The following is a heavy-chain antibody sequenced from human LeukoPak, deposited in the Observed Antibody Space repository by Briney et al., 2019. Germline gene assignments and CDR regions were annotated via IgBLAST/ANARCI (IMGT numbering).Heavy chain of an antibody. CDR1: GFTFGDFA. Sequence: GGSLRLSCTASGFTFGDFAMSWFRQAPGQGLEWLGVIRSNTYGGTTQAAASVKGRCTFSRDDSKSIACLELDSLKTEDSAVYYCTRDRLTADDYWGQGTLVIVSS. CDR3: TRDRLTADDY. V-gene: IGHV3-49*03. J-gene: IGHJ4*02. CDR2: IRSNTYGGTT. D-gene: IGHD7-27*01.